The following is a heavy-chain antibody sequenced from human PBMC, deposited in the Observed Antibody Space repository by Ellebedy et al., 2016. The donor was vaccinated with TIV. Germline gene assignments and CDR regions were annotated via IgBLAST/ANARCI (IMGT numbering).Heavy chain of an antibody. V-gene: IGHV4-34*01. J-gene: IGHJ5*02. Sequence: MPSETLSLTCTVSGGSISSYYWSWIRQPPGKGLEWIGEINHSGSTNYNPSLKSRVTISVDTSKNQFSLKLSSVTAADTAVYYCARLIHDYGEGSSYNWFDPWGQGTLVTVSS. D-gene: IGHD4-17*01. CDR2: INHSGST. CDR3: ARLIHDYGEGSSYNWFDP. CDR1: GGSISSYY.